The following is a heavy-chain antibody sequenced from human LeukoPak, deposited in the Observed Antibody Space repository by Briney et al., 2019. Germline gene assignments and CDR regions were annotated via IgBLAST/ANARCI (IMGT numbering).Heavy chain of an antibody. D-gene: IGHD6-13*01. Sequence: GGSLRLSCAASGFTFSSYWMSWVRQAPGKGLEWVANIKQDGSEKYYVDSVKGRFTISRDNAKNSLYLQMNSLRAEDTAVYYCARVTAAAGTGDAFDIWGQGTMVAVSS. V-gene: IGHV3-7*01. J-gene: IGHJ3*02. CDR3: ARVTAAAGTGDAFDI. CDR1: GFTFSSYW. CDR2: IKQDGSEK.